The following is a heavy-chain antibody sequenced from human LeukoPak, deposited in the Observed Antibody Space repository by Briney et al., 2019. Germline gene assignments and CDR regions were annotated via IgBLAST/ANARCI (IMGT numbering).Heavy chain of an antibody. D-gene: IGHD3-10*01. CDR1: GGSISSGDYY. CDR3: ARDVWFGGYCAFDI. V-gene: IGHV4-30-4*01. J-gene: IGHJ3*02. Sequence: PSQTLSLTCTVSGGSISSGDYYWSWIRQPPGKGLEWIGYIYYSGSTYYNPSLKSRVTISVDTSKNQFSLKLSSVTAADTAVYYCARDVWFGGYCAFDIWGHGTMVTVSS. CDR2: IYYSGST.